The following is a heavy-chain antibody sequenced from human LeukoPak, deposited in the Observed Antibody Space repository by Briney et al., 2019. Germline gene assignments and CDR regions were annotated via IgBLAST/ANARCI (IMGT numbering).Heavy chain of an antibody. V-gene: IGHV3-23*01. D-gene: IGHD3-3*01. CDR2: ISGSGGST. J-gene: IGHJ4*02. CDR3: ASDTPCDFWSGYRPLTFDY. CDR1: GFTFSSYA. Sequence: GGSLRLSCAASGFTFSSYAMSWVRQAPGKGLEWVSAISGSGGSTYYADSVKGRFTISRDNSKNTLYLQMNSLRAEDTAVYYCASDTPCDFWSGYRPLTFDYWGQGTLVTVSS.